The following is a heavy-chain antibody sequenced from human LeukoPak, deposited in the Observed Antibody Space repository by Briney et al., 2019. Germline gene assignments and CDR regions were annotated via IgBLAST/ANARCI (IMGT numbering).Heavy chain of an antibody. Sequence: KASETLSLTCTVSGGSISSYYWSWIRQPPGRGLEWIGEINHSGSTNYNPSLKSRVTMSVDTSKNQFSLKLSSVTAADTAVYYCASTDTAMAPFDYWGQGTLVTVSS. J-gene: IGHJ4*02. CDR1: GGSISSYY. D-gene: IGHD5-18*01. CDR3: ASTDTAMAPFDY. V-gene: IGHV4-59*12. CDR2: INHSGST.